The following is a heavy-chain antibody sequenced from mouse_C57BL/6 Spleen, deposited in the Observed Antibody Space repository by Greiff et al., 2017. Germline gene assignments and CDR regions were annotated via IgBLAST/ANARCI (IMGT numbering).Heavy chain of an antibody. D-gene: IGHD2-5*01. CDR1: GFNIKDYY. V-gene: IGHV14-1*01. CDR2: IDPEDGDT. Sequence: EVQLQQSGAELVRPGASVKLSCTASGFNIKDYYMHWVKQRPEQGLEWIGRIDPEDGDTKYAPKFQGKATMTADTSSNTAYLQLSSLTSEDTAVYYWTTDSNILYAMDYWGQGTSVTVSS. J-gene: IGHJ4*01. CDR3: TTDSNILYAMDY.